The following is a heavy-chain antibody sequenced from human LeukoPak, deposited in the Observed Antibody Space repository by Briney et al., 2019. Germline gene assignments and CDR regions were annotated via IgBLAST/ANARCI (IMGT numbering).Heavy chain of an antibody. V-gene: IGHV3-7*01. CDR3: AKDIHYFQSDY. CDR2: IKQDGSEK. J-gene: IGHJ4*02. CDR1: GFSFSNYW. Sequence: GGSLRLSCAASGFSFSNYWMIWVRQAPGKGLEWVAGIKQDGSEKQYVGSVRGRFTISRDNAKNVLDLQMNSLTDEDTAVYHCAKDIHYFQSDYWGQGALVTVSS. D-gene: IGHD2-2*02.